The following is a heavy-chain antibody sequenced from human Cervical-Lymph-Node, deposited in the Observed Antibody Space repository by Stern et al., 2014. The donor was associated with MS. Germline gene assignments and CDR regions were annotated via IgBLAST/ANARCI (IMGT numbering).Heavy chain of an antibody. CDR2: IFSVFGTP. Sequence: VQLVESGAEVMKPGTSVKVSCKASGGTFSKFASSWVRQAPGKGLEWMGGIFSVFGTPTYAQEFRGRVTITADVSTSTVYMELSSLRSDDTAVYYCALSSETSDRWYSLGYDLWGQGTLVTVSS. J-gene: IGHJ5*02. D-gene: IGHD6-13*01. V-gene: IGHV1-69*01. CDR3: ALSSETSDRWYSLGYDL. CDR1: GGTFSKFA.